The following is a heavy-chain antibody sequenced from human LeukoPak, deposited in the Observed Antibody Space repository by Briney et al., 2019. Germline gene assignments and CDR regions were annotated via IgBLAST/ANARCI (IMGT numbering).Heavy chain of an antibody. CDR2: ISGSGGST. J-gene: IGHJ4*02. CDR1: GFTFSSYS. V-gene: IGHV3-23*01. Sequence: GGSLRLSCAASGFTFSSYSMNWVRQAPGKGLEWVSGISGSGGSTYYADSVKGRFTISRDNSKNTVYLQMSSLRAEDTAVYYCAKDPFGSSWYPDYWGQGALVTVSS. CDR3: AKDPFGSSWYPDY. D-gene: IGHD6-13*01.